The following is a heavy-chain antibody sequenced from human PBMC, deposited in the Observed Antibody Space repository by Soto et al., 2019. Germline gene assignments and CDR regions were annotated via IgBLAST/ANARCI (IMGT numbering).Heavy chain of an antibody. CDR1: GFSLSDSRLG. Sequence: QVTLKESGPVLVKPTETLTLTCTVSGFSLSDSRLGVNWIRQSPGKALEWLAHIFSNDEKSYSTSLKSRLTISKDTSKSQVVLTMTNVGPLDTATYYCARSDIAAPANVLLDYWGQGTRVTVSS. CDR3: ARSDIAAPANVLLDY. D-gene: IGHD6-13*01. CDR2: IFSNDEK. V-gene: IGHV2-26*01. J-gene: IGHJ4*02.